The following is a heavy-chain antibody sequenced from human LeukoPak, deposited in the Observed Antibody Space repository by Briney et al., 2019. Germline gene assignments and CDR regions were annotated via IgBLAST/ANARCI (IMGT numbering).Heavy chain of an antibody. Sequence: ASVKVSCKASGYTFTSYDINWVRQATGQGLEWMGWMNPNSGNTGYAQKFQGRVTMTRNTSISTAYMELGSLRSEDTAVYYCARPYNWNDVWFDPWGQGTLVTVSS. D-gene: IGHD1-1*01. J-gene: IGHJ5*02. CDR3: ARPYNWNDVWFDP. CDR1: GYTFTSYD. V-gene: IGHV1-8*01. CDR2: MNPNSGNT.